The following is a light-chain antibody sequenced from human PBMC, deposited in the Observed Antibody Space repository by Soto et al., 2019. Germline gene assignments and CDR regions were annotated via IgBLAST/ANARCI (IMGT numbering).Light chain of an antibody. Sequence: QSALTQPASVSGSPGQSITISCTGTSSDVGTYNYVSWYQQHPGKAPKLMIYDVSNRPSGVSDRFSGSKSGNTASLTISGLQAEDEADYYCSSYTSSSTSVVFGGGTTLTVL. CDR2: DVS. J-gene: IGLJ2*01. CDR3: SSYTSSSTSVV. CDR1: SSDVGTYNY. V-gene: IGLV2-14*03.